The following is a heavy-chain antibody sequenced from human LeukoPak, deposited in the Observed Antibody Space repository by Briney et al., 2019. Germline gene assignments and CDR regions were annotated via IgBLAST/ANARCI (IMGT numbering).Heavy chain of an antibody. CDR3: ARGGRPDY. V-gene: IGHV3-7*01. D-gene: IGHD3-10*01. CDR1: GLTFSNYW. J-gene: IGHJ4*02. Sequence: GGSLRLSCVVSGLTFSNYWMIWVRQAPGKGLECVANIKEDGREKYYVDSVKGRFTISRDNAKNSLYLQMSSLRAEDTAVYYCARGGRPDYWGQGTLVTVSS. CDR2: IKEDGREK.